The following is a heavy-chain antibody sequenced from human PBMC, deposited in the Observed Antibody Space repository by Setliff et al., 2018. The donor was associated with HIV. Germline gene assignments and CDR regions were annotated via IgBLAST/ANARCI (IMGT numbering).Heavy chain of an antibody. CDR3: ARGAWYTSGWYSSRYMDV. D-gene: IGHD6-19*01. J-gene: IGHJ6*03. Sequence: ASVKVSYKASGYTFTNSDINWVRQATGQGLEWMGWMNPNSGNTGYAQKFQGRVIMTRDTSITTAYMELSSLRSDDTAVYYCARGAWYTSGWYSSRYMDVWGKGTTVTVSS. CDR1: GYTFTNSD. CDR2: MNPNSGNT. V-gene: IGHV1-8*02.